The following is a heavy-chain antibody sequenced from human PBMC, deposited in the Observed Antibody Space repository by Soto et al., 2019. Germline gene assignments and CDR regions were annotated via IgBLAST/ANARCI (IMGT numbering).Heavy chain of an antibody. J-gene: IGHJ6*02. CDR1: GGTFSSYA. CDR2: IIPIFGTA. D-gene: IGHD3-3*01. Sequence: SVKVCCKASGGTFSSYAISWVRQAPGQGLEWMGGIIPIFGTANYAQKFQGRVTITADESTSTAYMELSSLRSEDTAVYYCARGHVRFLEWSNVHGMDVWGQGTTVTVSS. CDR3: ARGHVRFLEWSNVHGMDV. V-gene: IGHV1-69*13.